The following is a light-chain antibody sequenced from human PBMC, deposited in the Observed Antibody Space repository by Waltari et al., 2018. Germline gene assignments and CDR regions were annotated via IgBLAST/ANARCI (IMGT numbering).Light chain of an antibody. J-gene: IGLJ3*02. CDR1: TPNYGRNQ. Sequence: QSVLTQPPSASGTPGQRVTISCSGGTPNYGRNQVQSYQPHPGTAPKLLLHSNEGQPSGVPDRFSGSKSGTSASLAISGLQSEDEVDYFCATWDDSLGGPVFGGGTKLTVL. CDR3: ATWDDSLGGPV. CDR2: SNE. V-gene: IGLV1-44*01.